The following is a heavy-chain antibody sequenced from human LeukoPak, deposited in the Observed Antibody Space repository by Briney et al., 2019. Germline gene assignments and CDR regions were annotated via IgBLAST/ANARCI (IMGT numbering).Heavy chain of an antibody. CDR1: GFSFSTYW. CDR2: INQDGTEK. Sequence: GGSLRLSCAASGFSFSTYWMSWVRQAPGKGLEWVANINQDGTEKYYVDSVKGRFTVSRDYAKNSLYLQMNSLRVEDTAVYYCAKVDSSGSYWGQGTLVTVSS. J-gene: IGHJ4*02. D-gene: IGHD3-22*01. V-gene: IGHV3-7*01. CDR3: AKVDSSGSY.